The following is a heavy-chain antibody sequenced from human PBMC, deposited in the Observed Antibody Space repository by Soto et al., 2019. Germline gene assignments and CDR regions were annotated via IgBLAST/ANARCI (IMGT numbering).Heavy chain of an antibody. D-gene: IGHD3-9*01. Sequence: EVQLVESGGGLVKPGGSLRLSCAASGFTFSSYSMNWVRQAPGKGLEWVSSISSSSSYIYYADSVKGRFTISRDNAKNSLYLQMNSLRAEYTAVYYCARGCQDDILTGYYGSCFDYWGQGTLVTVSS. CDR3: ARGCQDDILTGYYGSCFDY. J-gene: IGHJ4*02. V-gene: IGHV3-21*01. CDR2: ISSSSSYI. CDR1: GFTFSSYS.